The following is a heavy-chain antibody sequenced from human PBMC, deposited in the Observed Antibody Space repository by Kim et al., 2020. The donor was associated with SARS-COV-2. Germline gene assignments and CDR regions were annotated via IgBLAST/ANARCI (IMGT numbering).Heavy chain of an antibody. CDR3: ARVSESGFGELSP. J-gene: IGHJ5*02. Sequence: AKKFQGRVTLTRDTSTSTVYMELSSLRSEDTAVYYCARVSESGFGELSPWGQGTLVTVSS. D-gene: IGHD3-10*01. V-gene: IGHV1-46*01.